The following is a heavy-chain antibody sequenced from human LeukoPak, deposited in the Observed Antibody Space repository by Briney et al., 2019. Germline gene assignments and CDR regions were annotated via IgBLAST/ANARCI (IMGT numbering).Heavy chain of an antibody. V-gene: IGHV3-35*01. CDR3: RRPCGGDRGYYYYGMDV. J-gene: IGHJ6*02. CDR2: VSWNGSRT. D-gene: IGHD2-21*02. CDR1: GFTFSNSD. Sequence: PGGSLRLSCAASGFTFSNSDMNWVHQAPGKGLEWVSGVSWNGSRTHYADSVKGRFIISRDNSRNTLYLQTNSLRAEDAAVYYCRRPCGGDRGYYYYGMDVWGQGTTVTVSS.